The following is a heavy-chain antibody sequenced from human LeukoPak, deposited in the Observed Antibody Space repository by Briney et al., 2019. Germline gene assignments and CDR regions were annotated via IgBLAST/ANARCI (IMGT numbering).Heavy chain of an antibody. D-gene: IGHD6-19*01. CDR2: INPNSGGT. CDR1: GYTFTGYY. Sequence: ASVKVSCKASGYTFTGYYMHWVRQAPGQGLEWMGWINPNSGGTNYAQKFQGRVTMTRDTSISTAYMELSRLRSDDTAVYYCARAIAVAEKKVNSFDPWGQGTLVTVSS. CDR3: ARAIAVAEKKVNSFDP. V-gene: IGHV1-2*02. J-gene: IGHJ5*02.